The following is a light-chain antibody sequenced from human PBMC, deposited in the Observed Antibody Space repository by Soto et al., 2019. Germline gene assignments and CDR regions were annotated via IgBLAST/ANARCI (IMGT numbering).Light chain of an antibody. J-gene: IGKJ3*01. CDR2: AAS. CDR3: QQSHNMPFN. V-gene: IGKV1-39*01. CDR1: QSITNY. Sequence: DIQMTQSPYSLSASVGDRVTITCRASQSITNYLNWYQHKPGKAPKLLVYAASSLQSGVPSRFSGSGSGTDFTLTISSLQPEDFATYFCQQSHNMPFNFGPGTKVDIK.